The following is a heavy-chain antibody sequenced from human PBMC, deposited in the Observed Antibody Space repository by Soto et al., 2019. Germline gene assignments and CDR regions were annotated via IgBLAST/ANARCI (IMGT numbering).Heavy chain of an antibody. CDR3: ARRPLISYYGLDV. D-gene: IGHD3-16*01. Sequence: GASVKVSCKASGGTFSTYTISWVRQAPGQGLEWMGRIIPVLGIANYAQKFQGRVTITADKSTSTAYMELSSLRSEDTAMYYCARRPLISYYGLDVWGQGTTVTVSS. J-gene: IGHJ6*02. CDR2: IIPVLGIA. V-gene: IGHV1-69*02. CDR1: GGTFSTYT.